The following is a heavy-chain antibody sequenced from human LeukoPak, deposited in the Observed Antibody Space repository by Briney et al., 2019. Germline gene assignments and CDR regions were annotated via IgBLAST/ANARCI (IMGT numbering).Heavy chain of an antibody. CDR1: GFTFDDYA. CDR3: AKDIGRVDTASTYMDV. D-gene: IGHD5-18*01. CDR2: TRRNSFTI. Sequence: GGSLRLSCAASGFTFDDYAMHWVRQAPGKGLEWISGTRRNSFTIGYADSVKGRFTISRDNAKNSLYLQMDSLRVEDTALYYCAKDIGRVDTASTYMDVWGKGTTVTISS. J-gene: IGHJ6*03. V-gene: IGHV3-9*01.